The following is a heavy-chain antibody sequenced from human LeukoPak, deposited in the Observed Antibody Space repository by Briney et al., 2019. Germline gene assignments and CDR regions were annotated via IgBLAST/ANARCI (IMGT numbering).Heavy chain of an antibody. J-gene: IGHJ4*02. CDR1: GGSISGSSYY. Sequence: PSETLSLTCTVSGGSISGSSYYWGWIRQPPGKGLEWIGSIYYSGSTYYNPSLKSRVTISVDTSKNQFSLKLSSVTAADTAVYYCARGTYYYDYWGQGTLVTVSS. CDR2: IYYSGST. D-gene: IGHD1-1*01. V-gene: IGHV4-39*07. CDR3: ARGTYYYDY.